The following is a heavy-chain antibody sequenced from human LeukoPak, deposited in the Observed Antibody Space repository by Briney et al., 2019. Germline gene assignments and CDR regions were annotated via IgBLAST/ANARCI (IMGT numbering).Heavy chain of an antibody. V-gene: IGHV3-23*01. CDR3: AKDAVGTFDY. Sequence: EWVSAISVSGGSTYYADSVKGRFTISRHNSKNTLYLQMNSPRAEDTAVYYCAKDAVGTFDYWGQGTLVTVSS. J-gene: IGHJ4*02. D-gene: IGHD1-26*01. CDR2: ISVSGGST.